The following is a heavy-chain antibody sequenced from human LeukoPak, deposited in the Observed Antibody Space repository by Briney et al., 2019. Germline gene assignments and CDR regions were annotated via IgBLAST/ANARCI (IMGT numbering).Heavy chain of an antibody. D-gene: IGHD3-22*01. Sequence: VKVSCKTSGFTFTSSAMQWVRQARGQRLEWIGLIVVGSGNTNYAQKFQERVTITRDMSTSTAYMELSSLRSEDTAVYYCAADPHYYDSSGTGPDIWGQGTMVTVSS. CDR1: GFTFTSSA. V-gene: IGHV1-58*02. CDR2: IVVGSGNT. CDR3: AADPHYYDSSGTGPDI. J-gene: IGHJ3*02.